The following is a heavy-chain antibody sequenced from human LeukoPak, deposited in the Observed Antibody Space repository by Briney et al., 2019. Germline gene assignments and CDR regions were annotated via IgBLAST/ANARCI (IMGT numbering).Heavy chain of an antibody. Sequence: GGSLRLSCAASGFTFSSYAMSWVRQAPGKGLEWVSTINSIGGGTYYADSVKGRFTISRDNSKNTLYLQMNSLRAEDTAVYYCAKDRSYSSGWYEGAFDIWGQGTMVTVSS. CDR2: INSIGGGT. V-gene: IGHV3-23*01. CDR3: AKDRSYSSGWYEGAFDI. CDR1: GFTFSSYA. J-gene: IGHJ3*02. D-gene: IGHD6-19*01.